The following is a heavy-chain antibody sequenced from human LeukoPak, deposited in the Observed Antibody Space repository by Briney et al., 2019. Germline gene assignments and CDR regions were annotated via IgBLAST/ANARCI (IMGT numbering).Heavy chain of an antibody. Sequence: PGGSLRLSCAASGFTFSSYAMSWVRQAPGKGLEWVSGISGSDGSTNYADSVKGRFTISRENSKNTLYLQMNSLRAEDTAVYYCAKDSAKKYDAYWGQGTLVTVSS. CDR3: AKDSAKKYDAY. D-gene: IGHD3-16*01. CDR1: GFTFSSYA. J-gene: IGHJ4*02. V-gene: IGHV3-23*01. CDR2: ISGSDGST.